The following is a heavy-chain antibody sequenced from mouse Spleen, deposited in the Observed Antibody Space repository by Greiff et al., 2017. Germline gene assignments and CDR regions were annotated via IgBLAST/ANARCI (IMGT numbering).Heavy chain of an antibody. D-gene: IGHD2-4*01. CDR2: ISSGGGNT. V-gene: IGHV5-9-3*01. Sequence: EVQGVESGGGLVKLGGSLKLSCAASGFTFSSYAMSWVRQTPEKRLEWVATISSGGGNTYYPDSVKGRFTISRDNAKNTLYLQMSSLKSEDTAMYYCARRRTMINWYFDVWGAGTTVTVSS. J-gene: IGHJ1*01. CDR1: GFTFSSYA. CDR3: ARRRTMINWYFDV.